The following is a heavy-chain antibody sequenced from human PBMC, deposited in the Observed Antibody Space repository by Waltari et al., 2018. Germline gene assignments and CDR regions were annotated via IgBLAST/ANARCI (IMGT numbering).Heavy chain of an antibody. CDR1: GGSISSGSYY. D-gene: IGHD6-6*01. Sequence: QVQLQESGPGLVKPSQTLSLTCTVSGGSISSGSYYWRWIRQPAGKGLEWIGLIYTSGSTNYNPSLKSRVTISVDTSKNQFSLKLSSVTAADTAVYYCARESIAARLGWFDPWGQGTLVTVSS. CDR2: IYTSGST. J-gene: IGHJ5*02. V-gene: IGHV4-61*02. CDR3: ARESIAARLGWFDP.